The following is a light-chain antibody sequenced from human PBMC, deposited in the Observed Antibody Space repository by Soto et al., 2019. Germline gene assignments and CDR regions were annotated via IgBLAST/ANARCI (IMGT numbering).Light chain of an antibody. CDR1: SSDVGKYNL. J-gene: IGLJ3*02. V-gene: IGLV2-14*02. CDR2: EVS. Sequence: QSALTQPASVSGSPGQSITISCTGTSSDVGKYNLVSWYQQHPGKAPKVMIYEVSNRPSGVSNRFSGSKSGNTASLTISGLQAEDEADYYCSSYTSSSTWVFGGGTKVTVL. CDR3: SSYTSSSTWV.